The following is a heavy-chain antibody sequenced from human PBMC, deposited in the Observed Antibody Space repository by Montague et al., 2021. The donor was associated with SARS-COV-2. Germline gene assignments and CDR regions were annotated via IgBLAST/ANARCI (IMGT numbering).Heavy chain of an antibody. V-gene: IGHV4-4*02. D-gene: IGHD3-10*01. CDR1: GASISSCNW. J-gene: IGHJ6*02. Sequence: SETLSLTCAVSGASISSCNWCLWPRPPPGTGLASAGDFYHRGSTNYPLSLKSRVTISVNKSQHQSSLKLSSVTAADTAVYYCARMVRGLIMWAYGMGVWGQGTTVTVSS. CDR2: FYHRGST. CDR3: ARMVRGLIMWAYGMGV.